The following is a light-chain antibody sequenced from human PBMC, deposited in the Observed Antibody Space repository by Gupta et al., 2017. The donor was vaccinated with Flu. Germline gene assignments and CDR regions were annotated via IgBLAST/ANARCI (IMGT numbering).Light chain of an antibody. CDR1: FGSVSSNPY. V-gene: IGLV8-61*01. CDR3: VLYMGNGISV. J-gene: IGLJ3*02. CDR2: ITN. Sequence: TVSLMWGLCFGSVSSNPYHSWHQQAPGQAPRTLIYITNARSAGVPDRFYGSILGNKAALTSTGAQAADESEYYCVLYMGNGISVFGGGTKLTVL.